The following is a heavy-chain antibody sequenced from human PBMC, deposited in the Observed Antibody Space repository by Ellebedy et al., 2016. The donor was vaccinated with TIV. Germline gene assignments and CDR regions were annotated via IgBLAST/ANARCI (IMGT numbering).Heavy chain of an antibody. CDR1: GGSISSSSYY. J-gene: IGHJ6*02. CDR3: ARGIPPLDV. V-gene: IGHV4-39*01. CDR2: IYYSGST. Sequence: SETLSLTXTVSGGSISSSSYYWGWIRQPPGKGLEWIGSIYYSGSTYYNPSLKSRVTISVDTSKNQFSLKLSSVTAADTAVYYCARGIPPLDVWGQGTTVTVSS.